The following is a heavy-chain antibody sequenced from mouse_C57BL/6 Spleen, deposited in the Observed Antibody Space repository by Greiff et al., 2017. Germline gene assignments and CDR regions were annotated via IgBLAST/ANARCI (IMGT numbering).Heavy chain of an antibody. V-gene: IGHV1-55*01. CDR1: GYTFTSYW. CDR3: ACGNYVIYAMDY. Sequence: VKLQQPGAELVKPGASVKMSCKASGYTFTSYWITWVKQRPGQGLEWIGDIYPGSGSTNYNEKFKSKATLTVDTSSSTAYMQLSSLTSEDSAVYYCACGNYVIYAMDYWGQGTSVTVSS. D-gene: IGHD2-1*01. J-gene: IGHJ4*01. CDR2: IYPGSGST.